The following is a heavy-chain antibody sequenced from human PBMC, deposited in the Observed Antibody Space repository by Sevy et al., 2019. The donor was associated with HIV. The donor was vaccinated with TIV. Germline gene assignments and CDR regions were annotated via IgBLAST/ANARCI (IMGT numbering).Heavy chain of an antibody. J-gene: IGHJ4*02. CDR1: GFTFSSYS. CDR3: ARGPHNGTYLGFDF. CDR2: ISSGSSTI. D-gene: IGHD1-26*01. Sequence: GGSLRLSCAASGFTFSSYSMNWVRQAPGKGLECVSYISSGSSTIYYADSVKGRFTISRDNAKNSLYLQMYSLRAEDTAVYYCARGPHNGTYLGFDFWGQGTLVTVSS. V-gene: IGHV3-48*01.